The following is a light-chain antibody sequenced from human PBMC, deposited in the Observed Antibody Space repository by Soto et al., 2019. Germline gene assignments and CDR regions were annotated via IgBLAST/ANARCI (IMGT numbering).Light chain of an antibody. V-gene: IGKV3-20*01. Sequence: EVVMTQSPDTLSVSPGERATLSCRASQSVSSNLAWYQQKLGQAPRLLIYGTSTRATGISARFSGSGSGTDFTLTISRLEPEDFAVYYCQQYGSSPRTFGQGTKVDIK. CDR2: GTS. CDR3: QQYGSSPRT. CDR1: QSVSSN. J-gene: IGKJ1*01.